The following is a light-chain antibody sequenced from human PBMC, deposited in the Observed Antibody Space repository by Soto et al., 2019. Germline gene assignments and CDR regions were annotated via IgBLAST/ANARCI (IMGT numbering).Light chain of an antibody. CDR2: GAS. V-gene: IGKV3-15*01. CDR3: HCYNNWPCT. Sequence: EIVMTQSPATLSVSPGERATLSCRASQSVSSKLAWYQQKPGQAPRLLIYGASTRATGIPARFSGSGSGTEFTLTISSLQSEDFAVYYCHCYNNWPCTFGQGTKLEIK. J-gene: IGKJ2*02. CDR1: QSVSSK.